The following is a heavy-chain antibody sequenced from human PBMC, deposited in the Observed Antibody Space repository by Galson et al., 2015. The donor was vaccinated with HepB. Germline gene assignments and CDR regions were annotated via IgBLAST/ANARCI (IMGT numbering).Heavy chain of an antibody. Sequence: ETLSLTCAVYGGSFSGYYWSWIRQPPGKGLEWIGEINHSGSTNYNPSLKSRVTISVDTSKNQFSLKLSSVTAADTAVYYCARFKARKYQLLSVDLGIWGQGTMVTVSS. D-gene: IGHD2-2*01. V-gene: IGHV4-34*01. J-gene: IGHJ3*02. CDR1: GGSFSGYY. CDR3: ARFKARKYQLLSVDLGI. CDR2: INHSGST.